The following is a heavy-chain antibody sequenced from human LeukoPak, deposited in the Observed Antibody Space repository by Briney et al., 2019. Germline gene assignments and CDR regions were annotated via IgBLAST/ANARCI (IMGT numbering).Heavy chain of an antibody. V-gene: IGHV3-7*01. CDR2: IKEDGSDK. CDR3: ARDRGNYRTIDV. D-gene: IGHD1-7*01. Sequence: GESLRLSCAASGFRLTTFWMSWVRQAPGKGLEWVATIKEDGSDKYYVDSVKGRFTISRDNAKNSLYLQMSSLRAEDTAVYYCARDRGNYRTIDVWGQGTLVTVSA. J-gene: IGHJ4*02. CDR1: GFRLTTFW.